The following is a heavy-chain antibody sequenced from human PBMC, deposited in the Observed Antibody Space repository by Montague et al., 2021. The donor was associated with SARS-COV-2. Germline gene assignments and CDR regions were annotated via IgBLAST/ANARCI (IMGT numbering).Heavy chain of an antibody. J-gene: IGHJ4*02. CDR3: ARTWTGIKMGTLLDY. D-gene: IGHD3/OR15-3a*01. CDR2: SNENGTT. V-gene: IGHV4-34*01. CDR1: GGSFSGFY. Sequence: SETLSLTCAVYGGSFSGFYWSWIRQAPGEGLEWIGESNENGTTNSNPSLKSRVTTSVDTSKKQFSLKLSSVTAADTAIYYCARTWTGIKMGTLLDYWGPGTQVTGSP.